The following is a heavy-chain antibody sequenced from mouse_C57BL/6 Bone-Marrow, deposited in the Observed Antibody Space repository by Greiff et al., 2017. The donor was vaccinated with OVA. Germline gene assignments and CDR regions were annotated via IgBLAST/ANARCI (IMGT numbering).Heavy chain of an antibody. CDR3: ARRGSLIRYGMDY. CDR1: GYTFTTYP. V-gene: IGHV1-47*01. J-gene: IGHJ4*01. D-gene: IGHD1-1*01. Sequence: VKLVESGAELVKPGASVKMSCKASGYTFTTYPIEWMKQNHGKSLEWIGNFHPYNDDTKYNEKIKGKATMTVEKSSSTVYLELSRLTSDSSDVYDCARRGSLIRYGMDYWGQGTSVTVSS. CDR2: FHPYNDDT.